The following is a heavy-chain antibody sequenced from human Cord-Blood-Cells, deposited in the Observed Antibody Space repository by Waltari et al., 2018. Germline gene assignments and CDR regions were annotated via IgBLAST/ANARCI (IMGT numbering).Heavy chain of an antibody. Sequence: QAQLVQSWAELKKPGASVKVSCKASGYTFTCSDINCARKATGQGLEWMGWMNPNSGNTGYAQKFQGRVTITRNTSISTAYMELSSLRSEDTAVYYCARTKRYCSSTSCEYYFDYWGQGTLVTVSS. CDR3: ARTKRYCSSTSCEYYFDY. J-gene: IGHJ4*02. CDR2: MNPNSGNT. CDR1: GYTFTCSD. D-gene: IGHD2-2*01. V-gene: IGHV1-8*03.